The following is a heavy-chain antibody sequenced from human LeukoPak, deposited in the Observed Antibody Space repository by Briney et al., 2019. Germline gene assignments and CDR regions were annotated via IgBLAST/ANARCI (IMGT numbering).Heavy chain of an antibody. CDR3: ARDLWYSGSYYGGLDV. CDR1: GFTFSSYG. V-gene: IGHV3-33*01. J-gene: IGHJ6*02. Sequence: GGSLRLSCAASGFTFSSYGMHWVRQAPGKGLEWVAVIWYDGSNKYYADSVKGRFTISRDNSKNTLYLQMNNLRAEDTAVYYCARDLWYSGSYYGGLDVWGQGTTVTVSS. CDR2: IWYDGSNK. D-gene: IGHD1-26*01.